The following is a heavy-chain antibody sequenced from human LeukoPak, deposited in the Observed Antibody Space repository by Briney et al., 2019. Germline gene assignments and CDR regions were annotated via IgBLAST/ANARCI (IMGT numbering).Heavy chain of an antibody. V-gene: IGHV3-23*01. J-gene: IGHJ4*02. D-gene: IGHD6-13*01. Sequence: QPGGSLRLSCAASGFTFSSYAMSWVRQAPGKGLEWVSTITSGSGTYYADSVKGRFSISRDNSKSTLYLQMNSLRAEDTAVYYCAKFRAAAGPRDFDYWGQGTLVTVSS. CDR1: GFTFSSYA. CDR3: AKFRAAAGPRDFDY. CDR2: ITSGSGT.